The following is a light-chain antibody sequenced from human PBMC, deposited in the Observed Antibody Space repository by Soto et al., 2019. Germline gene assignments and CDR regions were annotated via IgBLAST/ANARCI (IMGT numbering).Light chain of an antibody. CDR2: TAS. CDR1: QDIRND. V-gene: IGKV1-27*01. J-gene: IGKJ4*01. CDR3: QQNYIAPVG. Sequence: NQIAQFSIFLAAFLGDRVHLPLLASQDIRNDLAWYQQRPGQVPKLLIYTASTLQCGVPSRFSGSGYGTEFTLTISSLQPEDVATYYCQQNYIAPVGFGGGTKVDIK.